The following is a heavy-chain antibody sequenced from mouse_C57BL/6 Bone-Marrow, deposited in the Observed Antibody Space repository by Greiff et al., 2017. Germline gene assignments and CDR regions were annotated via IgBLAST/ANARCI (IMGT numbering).Heavy chain of an antibody. J-gene: IGHJ2*01. CDR1: GYTFTSYW. CDR2: IHPNSGST. D-gene: IGHD1-1*01. CDR3: ARSNYYGRGDY. Sequence: QVQLKESGAELVKPGASVKLSCKASGYTFTSYWMHWVKQRPGQGLEWIGMIHPNSGSTNYNEKFKSKATLTVDKSSSTAYMQLSSLTSEDSAVYYCARSNYYGRGDYWGQGTTLTVSS. V-gene: IGHV1-64*01.